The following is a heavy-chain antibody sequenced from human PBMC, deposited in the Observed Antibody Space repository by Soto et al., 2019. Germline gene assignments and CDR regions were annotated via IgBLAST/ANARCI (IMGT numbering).Heavy chain of an antibody. D-gene: IGHD2-15*01. J-gene: IGHJ4*02. CDR3: ARMPHLVYCGGGNCDRDY. CDR1: GGSISSGDYY. Sequence: QVQLQESGPGLVKPSQTLSLTCTVSGGSISSGDYYWSWIRQPPGKGLEWIGYIYYSGSTYYNPSLKSRVTISGDTSKSQFSLKLSSVTAADTAVYYCARMPHLVYCGGGNCDRDYWGQGTLVTVSS. CDR2: IYYSGST. V-gene: IGHV4-30-4*01.